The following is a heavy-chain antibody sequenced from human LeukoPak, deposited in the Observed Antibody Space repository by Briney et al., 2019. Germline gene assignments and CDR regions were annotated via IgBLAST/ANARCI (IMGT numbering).Heavy chain of an antibody. V-gene: IGHV3-15*01. D-gene: IGHD6-19*01. CDR2: IKSKTDGGTT. CDR3: TTGGWLANWYFDL. J-gene: IGHJ2*01. Sequence: GGSLRLSCAASGFTFSNAWMSWVRQAPGKGLVWVGRIKSKTDGGTTDYAAPVKGRFTISRDDSKNTLYLQMNSLKTEDTAVYYCTTGGWLANWYFDLWGRGTMVTVSS. CDR1: GFTFSNAW.